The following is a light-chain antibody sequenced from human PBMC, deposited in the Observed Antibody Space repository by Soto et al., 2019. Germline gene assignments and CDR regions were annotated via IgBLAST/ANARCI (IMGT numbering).Light chain of an antibody. CDR2: GAS. J-gene: IGKJ2*01. Sequence: EIVMTQSPATLSLSPGERAALSCRASQGISSELAWYQQKPGQPPRLLIYGASTRATGVPARFTCSGSGSDFTLTISGLQSEDLAVYYGQQGHNWPLTFGQGTRLEI. V-gene: IGKV3-15*01. CDR1: QGISSE. CDR3: QQGHNWPLT.